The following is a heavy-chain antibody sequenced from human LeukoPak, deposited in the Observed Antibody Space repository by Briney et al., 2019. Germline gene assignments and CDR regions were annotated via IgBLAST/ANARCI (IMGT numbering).Heavy chain of an antibody. CDR2: ISGSGGST. J-gene: IGHJ6*03. V-gene: IGHV3-23*01. CDR1: GFTFSSYG. CDR3: ARAGGYYYYYMDV. Sequence: PGGTLRLSCAASGFTFSSYGISWVRQAPGKGLEWVSAISGSGGSTYYADSVKGRFTISRDNAKNSLYLQMNSLRAEDTALYYCARAGGYYYYYMDVWGKGTTVTVSS.